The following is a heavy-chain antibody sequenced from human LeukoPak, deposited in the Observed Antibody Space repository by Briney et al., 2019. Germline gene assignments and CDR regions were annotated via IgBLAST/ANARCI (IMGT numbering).Heavy chain of an antibody. Sequence: GGSLRLSCAASGFTFSSYWMNWVRQGPGKGLVWVSRIASDGSSTTYADSVKGRFSISRDNAKNTLYLQMNSLRVEDTAVYYCARGRPHGNDYWGQGTLVTVSS. CDR3: ARGRPHGNDY. V-gene: IGHV3-74*01. J-gene: IGHJ4*02. CDR1: GFTFSSYW. D-gene: IGHD4-23*01. CDR2: IASDGSST.